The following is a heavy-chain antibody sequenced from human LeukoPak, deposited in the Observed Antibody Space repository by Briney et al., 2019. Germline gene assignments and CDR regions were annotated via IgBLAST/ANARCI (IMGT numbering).Heavy chain of an antibody. V-gene: IGHV4-34*01. Sequence: SETLSLTCAVYGGSFSGYYWSWIRQPPGKGLEWIGEINHSGSTNYNPSLKSRVTISVDTSKNQFSLKLSSVTAADTAVYYCARVRVYYYGLGRSHNWFDPWGQGTLVTVSS. CDR2: INHSGST. CDR3: ARVRVYYYGLGRSHNWFDP. J-gene: IGHJ5*02. D-gene: IGHD3-10*01. CDR1: GGSFSGYY.